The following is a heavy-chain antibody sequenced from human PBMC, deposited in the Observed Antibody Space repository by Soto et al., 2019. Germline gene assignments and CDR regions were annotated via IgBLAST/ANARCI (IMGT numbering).Heavy chain of an antibody. V-gene: IGHV1-8*01. Sequence: QVQLVQSGAEVKKPGASVKVSCKAYGNTFINYDINWVRQAPGQGLDWMGWMNPNSGVAGYAQKFQGRVTMTRNISISTAYMELNSLRSDDTAVYYCARGDTLDVWGRGTTVTVSS. CDR1: GNTFINYD. CDR3: ARGDTLDV. J-gene: IGHJ6*04. CDR2: MNPNSGVA.